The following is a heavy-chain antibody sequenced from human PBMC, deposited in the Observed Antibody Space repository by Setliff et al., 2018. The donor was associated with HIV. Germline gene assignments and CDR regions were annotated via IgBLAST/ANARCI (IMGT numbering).Heavy chain of an antibody. CDR2: IYSGGGT. D-gene: IGHD3-22*01. V-gene: IGHV3-53*01. CDR3: ARVWYDSSPYYYYMDV. Sequence: GGSLRLSCAASGFTVGSNYMNWVRQAPGKGLEWVSLIYSGGGTHYADSVKGRFIISRDISKSILYLQMNSLRAEDTAVYYCARVWYDSSPYYYYMDVWGKGTTVTVPS. CDR1: GFTVGSNY. J-gene: IGHJ6*03.